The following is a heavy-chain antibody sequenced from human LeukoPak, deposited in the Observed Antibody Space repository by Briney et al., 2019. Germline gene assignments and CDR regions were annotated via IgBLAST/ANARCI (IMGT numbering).Heavy chain of an antibody. J-gene: IGHJ6*03. D-gene: IGHD3-22*01. CDR3: ARGRHDITMIVVVMTSVSYYLDV. CDR1: GGSFSGYH. CDR2: INPSGST. Sequence: PSETLSLTCAVYGGSFSGYHWTWIRQSPGKGLEWIGDINPSGSTYYNPSLKSRLTISVDTSKNQFSLKLRSVTAADTAVYYCARGRHDITMIVVVMTSVSYYLDVWGRGTTVTVS. V-gene: IGHV4-34*01.